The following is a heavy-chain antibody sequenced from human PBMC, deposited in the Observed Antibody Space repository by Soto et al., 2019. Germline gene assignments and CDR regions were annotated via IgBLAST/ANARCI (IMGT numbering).Heavy chain of an antibody. CDR2: IDHSDYYT. CDR3: ARQLEPLDYGMDV. Sequence: GESLRISCKGSGDSFTIYWISWVRQIPGKGLEWMGRIDHSDYYTNYSPSFHGHANISADKSISTAYLQWSSLKDSDTAMYYRARQLEPLDYGMDVWGQGTTVTVSS. D-gene: IGHD6-6*01. V-gene: IGHV5-10-1*01. CDR1: GDSFTIYW. J-gene: IGHJ6*02.